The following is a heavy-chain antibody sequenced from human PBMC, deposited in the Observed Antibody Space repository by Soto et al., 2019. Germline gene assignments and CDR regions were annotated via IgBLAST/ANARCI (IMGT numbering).Heavy chain of an antibody. CDR1: GFSLSNSGEG. CDR2: IYWRDDK. D-gene: IGHD2-15*01. Sequence: QITLNESGPTLVQPTQTLTLTCTFSGFSLSNSGEGVGWIRQPPGKALEWLALIYWRDDKRYNPSLKSRLTVTKDTSNNQVVLTMTSLGPVDTARYYCAHRRCSGGSCNNVFDMWGRGAMVTVSS. CDR3: AHRRCSGGSCNNVFDM. J-gene: IGHJ3*02. V-gene: IGHV2-5*01.